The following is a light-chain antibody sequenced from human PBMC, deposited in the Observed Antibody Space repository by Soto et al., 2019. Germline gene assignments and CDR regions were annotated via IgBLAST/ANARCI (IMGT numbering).Light chain of an antibody. CDR3: SSYAGNNLVV. J-gene: IGLJ2*01. Sequence: QSVLTQPPSVSGAPGQRVTISCAGTSSNIGAGYGVHWYQQHPGTAPKLVIYEVSERPSAVPDRFSGSKSGNTASLTVSGLQADDEADYYCSSYAGNNLVVFGGGTKLTVL. CDR2: EVS. V-gene: IGLV2-8*01. CDR1: SSNIGAGYG.